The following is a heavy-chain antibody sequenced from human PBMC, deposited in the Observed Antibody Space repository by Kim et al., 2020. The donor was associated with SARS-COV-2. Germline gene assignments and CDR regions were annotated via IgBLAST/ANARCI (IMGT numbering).Heavy chain of an antibody. CDR2: IYYSGST. CDR3: ARPGIAAAAYAFDI. D-gene: IGHD6-13*01. J-gene: IGHJ3*02. V-gene: IGHV4-39*01. Sequence: SETLSLTCTVSGGSISSSSYYWGWIRQPPGKGLEWIGSIYYSGSTYYNPSLKSRVTISVDTSKNQFSLKLSSVTAADTAVYYCARPGIAAAAYAFDIWGQGTMVTVSS. CDR1: GGSISSSSYY.